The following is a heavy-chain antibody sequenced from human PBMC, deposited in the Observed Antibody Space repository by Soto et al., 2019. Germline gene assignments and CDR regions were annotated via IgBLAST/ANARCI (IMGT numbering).Heavy chain of an antibody. J-gene: IGHJ4*02. CDR3: ARPDYYYSSGYYPFLDY. CDR2: ISYDGSNK. CDR1: GFTFSSYA. V-gene: IGHV3-30-3*01. D-gene: IGHD3-22*01. Sequence: GGSLRLSCAASGFTFSSYAMHWVRQAPGKGLEWVAVISYDGSNKYYADSVKGRFTISRDNSKNTLYLQMNSLRAEDTAVYYCARPDYYYSSGYYPFLDYWGQGTLVTVS.